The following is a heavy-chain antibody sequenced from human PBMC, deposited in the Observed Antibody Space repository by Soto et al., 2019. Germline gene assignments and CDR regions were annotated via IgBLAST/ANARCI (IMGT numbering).Heavy chain of an antibody. CDR2: IRGSGDST. V-gene: IGHV3-23*01. Sequence: AGGSLRLSCEASGFTFSSYAMSWVRQAPGKGLDWVSAIRGSGDSTHDADSVRGRFTISRDNSKNTLYLQMNSLRAEDTAVYYCAAPYYLDAFDIWGQGTMVTVS. J-gene: IGHJ3*02. CDR3: AAPYYLDAFDI. D-gene: IGHD3-22*01. CDR1: GFTFSSYA.